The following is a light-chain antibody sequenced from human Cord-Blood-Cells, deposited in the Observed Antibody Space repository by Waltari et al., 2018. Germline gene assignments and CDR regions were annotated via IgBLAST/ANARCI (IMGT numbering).Light chain of an antibody. CDR1: SSDVGVTNY. Sequence: QSALTQPRPAYGSPGQSVTIPCTGTSSDVGVTNYVPWYQQHPGNAPKPMIYDVNKRPSGVPGRFFCSKSGNPASLTLSGLQAEDEADYYCCSYAGSYTYFFGTGTKVTVL. CDR2: DVN. CDR3: CSYAGSYTYF. J-gene: IGLJ1*01. V-gene: IGLV2-11*01.